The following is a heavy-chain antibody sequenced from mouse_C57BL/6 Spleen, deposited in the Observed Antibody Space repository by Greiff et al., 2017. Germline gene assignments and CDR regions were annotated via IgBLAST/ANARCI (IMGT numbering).Heavy chain of an antibody. CDR3: ARLYDYDDEFAY. CDR1: GYTFTSYW. D-gene: IGHD2-4*01. J-gene: IGHJ3*01. Sequence: QVQLQQPGAELVKPGASVKMSCKASGYTFTSYWITWVKQRPGQGLEWIGDIYPGSGSTNYNEKFKSKATLTVDTSSSTAYMQLSSLTSEDSAVYYCARLYDYDDEFAYWGQGTLVTVSA. V-gene: IGHV1-55*01. CDR2: IYPGSGST.